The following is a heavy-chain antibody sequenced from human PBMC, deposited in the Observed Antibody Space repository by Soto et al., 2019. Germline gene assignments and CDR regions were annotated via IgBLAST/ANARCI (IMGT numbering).Heavy chain of an antibody. CDR3: AKGEYSGSNTTFDS. Sequence: PGGSLRLSFAASGFTFSYYAMSWVRQAPGKGLEWLSAIGGSGVGRNYADSVKGRFTISRDNSKNTLYLQMNSLRAEDTAVYYCAKGEYSGSNTTFDSWGQGSLVT. V-gene: IGHV3-23*01. D-gene: IGHD1-26*01. CDR2: IGGSGVGR. CDR1: GFTFSYYA. J-gene: IGHJ4*02.